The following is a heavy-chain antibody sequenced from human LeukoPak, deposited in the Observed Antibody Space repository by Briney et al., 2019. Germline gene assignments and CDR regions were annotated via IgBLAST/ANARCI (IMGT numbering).Heavy chain of an antibody. D-gene: IGHD3-10*01. V-gene: IGHV3-53*01. CDR2: IYSGGST. Sequence: GGSLRLSCAASGFTVSSNYMSWVRQAPGKGLEWVSVIYSGGSTYYADSVKGRFTISRDNSKNTLYLQMNRLRAEDTAVYYCARELGLDTNSYSAMGGFDIWGQGTMVVASS. J-gene: IGHJ3*02. CDR1: GFTVSSNY. CDR3: ARELGLDTNSYSAMGGFDI.